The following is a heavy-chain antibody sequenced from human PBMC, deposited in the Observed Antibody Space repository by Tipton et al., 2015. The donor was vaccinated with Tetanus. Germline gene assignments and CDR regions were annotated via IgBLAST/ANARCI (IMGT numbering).Heavy chain of an antibody. CDR1: GYNFNLYW. Sequence: VQLVQSGAEVKKPGESLKISCQGSGYNFNLYWIAWVRQMPGKGLEWMGIIYPGDSDTTYSPSFQGQVTISADRSISTAYLQWNSLKASDTAVFFCARRLGPYTGDQIWHFDLWGRGTLVTVSS. J-gene: IGHJ2*01. V-gene: IGHV5-51*01. D-gene: IGHD7-27*01. CDR3: ARRLGPYTGDQIWHFDL. CDR2: IYPGDSDT.